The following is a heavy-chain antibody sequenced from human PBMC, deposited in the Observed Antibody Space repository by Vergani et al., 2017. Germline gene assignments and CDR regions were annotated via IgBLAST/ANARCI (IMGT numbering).Heavy chain of an antibody. J-gene: IGHJ3*02. V-gene: IGHV3-7*03. CDR3: ARGGYYDSSGYYYRDYAFDI. CDR1: GFTFSSYW. D-gene: IGHD3-22*01. CDR2: IKQDGSEK. Sequence: EVQLVESGGGLGQPGGSLRLSCAASGFTFSSYWMSWVRQAPGKGLEWVANIKQDGSEKYYVDSVKGRFTISSDNAKNSLYLQMNSLRAEDTAVYYCARGGYYDSSGYYYRDYAFDIWGQGTMVTVSS.